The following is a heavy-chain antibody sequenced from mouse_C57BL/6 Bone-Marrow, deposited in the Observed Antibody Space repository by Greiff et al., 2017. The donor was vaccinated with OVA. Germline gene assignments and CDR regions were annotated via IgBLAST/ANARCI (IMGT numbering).Heavy chain of an antibody. CDR1: GFNIKDDY. J-gene: IGHJ3*01. Sequence: EVKLVESGAELVRPGASVKLSCTASGFNIKDDYMHWVKQRPEQGLEWIGWIDPENGDTEYASKFQGKATITADTSSNTAYLQLSSLTSEDTAVYYCTGGNSAWFAYWGQGTLVTVSA. CDR3: TGGNSAWFAY. D-gene: IGHD2-1*01. V-gene: IGHV14-4*01. CDR2: IDPENGDT.